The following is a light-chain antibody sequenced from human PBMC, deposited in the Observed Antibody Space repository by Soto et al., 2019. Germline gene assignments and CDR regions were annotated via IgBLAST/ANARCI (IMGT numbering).Light chain of an antibody. V-gene: IGKV3-20*01. Sequence: EIVLTQSPGTLSLSPGERATLSCRASQSVTSTYFAWYQQMPGQAPRLLIYAASSRAAGIPDRFSGSGSGTDFTLTISRLEPEDSEVYYCQQYGNSLMYTFGQGTKLEIK. CDR3: QQYGNSLMYT. J-gene: IGKJ2*01. CDR1: QSVTSTY. CDR2: AAS.